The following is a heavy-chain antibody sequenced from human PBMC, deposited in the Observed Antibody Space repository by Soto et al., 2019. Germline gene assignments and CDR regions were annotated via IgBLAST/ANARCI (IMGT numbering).Heavy chain of an antibody. CDR3: ARDASGYSSGWYGPDY. CDR1: GFTFSSYG. J-gene: IGHJ4*02. CDR2: IWYDGSNK. V-gene: IGHV3-33*01. D-gene: IGHD6-19*01. Sequence: QVQLVESGGGVVQPGRSLRLSCAASGFTFSSYGMHWVRQAPGKGLEWVAVIWYDGSNKYYADSVKGRFTISRDNXKXXLYLQMNSLRAEDTAVYYCARDASGYSSGWYGPDYWGQGTLVTVSS.